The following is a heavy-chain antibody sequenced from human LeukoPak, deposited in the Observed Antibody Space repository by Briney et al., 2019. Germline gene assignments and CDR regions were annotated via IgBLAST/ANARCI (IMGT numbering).Heavy chain of an antibody. CDR3: ARESVYYDILTGYYASYFDY. J-gene: IGHJ4*02. CDR2: TDPSDSYT. D-gene: IGHD3-9*01. CDR1: GYSFTSYW. Sequence: GESLRISCKGSGYSFTSYWISWVRQMPGKGLEWMGRTDPSDSYTNYSPSFQGHVTISADKSISTAYLQWSSLKASDTAMYYCARESVYYDILTGYYASYFDYWGQGTLVTVSS. V-gene: IGHV5-10-1*01.